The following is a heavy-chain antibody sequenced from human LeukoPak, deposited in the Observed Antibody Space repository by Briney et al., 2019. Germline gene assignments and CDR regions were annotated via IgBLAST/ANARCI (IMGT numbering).Heavy chain of an antibody. CDR3: AKGERMLDPPDY. CDR1: GFTFSSYW. Sequence: GGSLRLSCAASGFTFSSYWMHWVRQVPGKGLEWVSAISGSGGSTYYADSVKGRFTISRDNSKNTLYLQMNSLRAEDTAVYYCAKGERMLDPPDYWGQGTLVTVSS. D-gene: IGHD3/OR15-3a*01. J-gene: IGHJ4*02. V-gene: IGHV3-23*01. CDR2: ISGSGGST.